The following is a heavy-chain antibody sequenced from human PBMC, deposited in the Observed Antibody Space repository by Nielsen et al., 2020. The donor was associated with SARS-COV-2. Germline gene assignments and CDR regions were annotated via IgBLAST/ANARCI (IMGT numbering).Heavy chain of an antibody. CDR1: GYTFTSYD. J-gene: IGHJ5*02. CDR3: ARDLTDSSGWYLGFDP. D-gene: IGHD6-19*01. V-gene: IGHV1-2*04. Sequence: ASVKVSCKASGYTFTSYDINWVRQATGQGLEWMGWMNPNSGGTNYAQKFQGWVTMTRDTSISTAYMELSRLRSDDTAVYYCARDLTDSSGWYLGFDPWGQGTLVTVSS. CDR2: MNPNSGGT.